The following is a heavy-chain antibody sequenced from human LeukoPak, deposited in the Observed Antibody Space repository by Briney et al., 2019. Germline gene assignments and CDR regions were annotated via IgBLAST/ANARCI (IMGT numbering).Heavy chain of an antibody. CDR3: ARMPYDDNGDAFDI. CDR1: GFTFSSYD. J-gene: IGHJ3*02. D-gene: IGHD3-22*01. V-gene: IGHV3-13*01. Sequence: GGSLRLSCAASGFTFSSYDMHWVRQATGKGLEWVSAIGTAGDTYYPGSVKGRFTISRENAKNSLYLQMNSLRAEDTAVYYCARMPYDDNGDAFDIWGQGTMVTVSS. CDR2: IGTAGDT.